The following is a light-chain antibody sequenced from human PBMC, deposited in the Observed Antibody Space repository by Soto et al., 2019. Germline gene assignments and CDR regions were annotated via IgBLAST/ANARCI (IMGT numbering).Light chain of an antibody. V-gene: IGKV3-20*01. J-gene: IGKJ3*01. CDR3: QQYGSSPPVT. Sequence: VLKQSPGTLSLSPGERATLSCRASQSVSSTYLAWYQQKPGQAPRLLIYGASSRATGIPDRFSGSGSGTDFTLTISRLEPEDFAVYYCQQYGSSPPVTFGPGTKVDIK. CDR1: QSVSSTY. CDR2: GAS.